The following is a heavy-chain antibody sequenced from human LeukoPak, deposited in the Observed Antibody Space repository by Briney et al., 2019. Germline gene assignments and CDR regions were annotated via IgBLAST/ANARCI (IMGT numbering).Heavy chain of an antibody. D-gene: IGHD6-13*01. CDR2: IKQDGSEK. CDR1: GFTYSSYW. Sequence: GGSLRLSWAASGFTYSSYWMSWVRQAPGKGLEWVANIKQDGSEKYYVDSVKGRFTISRDNAKNSLYLQMNSLRAEDTAVYYCARDYPIAAAGTGRVYWGQGTLVTVSS. V-gene: IGHV3-7*03. CDR3: ARDYPIAAAGTGRVY. J-gene: IGHJ4*02.